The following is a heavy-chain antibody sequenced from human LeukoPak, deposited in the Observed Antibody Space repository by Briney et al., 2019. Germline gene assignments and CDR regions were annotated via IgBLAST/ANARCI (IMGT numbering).Heavy chain of an antibody. D-gene: IGHD3-10*01. V-gene: IGHV4-59*01. Sequence: SETLSLTCTVSGGFISSYYWSWIRQPPGKGLEWIGYIYYSGSTNYNPSLKSRVTISVDTSKNQFSLKLSSVTAADTAVYYCARWGSGSYSFDYWGQGTLVTVSS. J-gene: IGHJ4*02. CDR1: GGFISSYY. CDR2: IYYSGST. CDR3: ARWGSGSYSFDY.